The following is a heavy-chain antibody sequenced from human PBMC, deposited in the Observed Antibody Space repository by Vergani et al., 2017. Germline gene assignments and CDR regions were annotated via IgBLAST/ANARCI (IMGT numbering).Heavy chain of an antibody. CDR2: IKQGGSEE. V-gene: IGHV3-7*01. Sequence: EVLLVESGGDLVQPGGSLRLSCAASGFTFQIYWMGWVRQTAEKGLEWVAKIKQGGSEEYYVDSVTGRLTITRDNAKKFIYLQMNSLRADDTAVYYWVGGGLSTISNRFDPGGQGTRVTVSS. D-gene: IGHD5-24*01. CDR1: GFTFQIYW. CDR3: VGGGLSTISNRFDP. J-gene: IGHJ5*02.